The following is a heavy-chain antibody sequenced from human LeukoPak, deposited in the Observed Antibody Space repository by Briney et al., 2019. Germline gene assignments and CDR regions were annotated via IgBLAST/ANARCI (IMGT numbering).Heavy chain of an antibody. CDR2: ISAYNGNT. J-gene: IGHJ4*02. D-gene: IGHD3-22*01. V-gene: IGHV1-18*01. CDR1: GYTFTSYG. Sequence: ASVKVSCKASGYTFTSYGISWVRQAPGRGLEWMGWISAYNGNTNYAQKLQGRVTMTTDTSTSTAYMELRSLRSDDTAVYYCARDLGNYYDSSGHTGYWGQGTLVTVSS. CDR3: ARDLGNYYDSSGHTGY.